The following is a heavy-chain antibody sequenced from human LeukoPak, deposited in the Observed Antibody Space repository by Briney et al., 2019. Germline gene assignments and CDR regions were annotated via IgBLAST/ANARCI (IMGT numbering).Heavy chain of an antibody. CDR3: AKGGYSTSSPPDY. Sequence: QPGGSLRLSCAASGFTFSSYWMSWVRRAPGKGLEWVANIKQDGSEKYYVDSVKGRFTISRDNSKNSLFLQMNSLRTDDTAFYYCAKGGYSTSSPPDYWGQGTLVTVSS. J-gene: IGHJ4*02. CDR1: GFTFSSYW. D-gene: IGHD6-6*01. V-gene: IGHV3-7*03. CDR2: IKQDGSEK.